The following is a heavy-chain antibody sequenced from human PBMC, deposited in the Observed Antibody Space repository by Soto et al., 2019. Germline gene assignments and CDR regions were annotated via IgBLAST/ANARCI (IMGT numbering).Heavy chain of an antibody. V-gene: IGHV4-39*01. CDR3: ARHPLVGDNGWYYYYGMDV. J-gene: IGHJ6*02. D-gene: IGHD4-17*01. Sequence: SETLSLTCTVFGGSISSSSYYWGWIRQPPGKGLEWIGSIYYSGSTYYNPSLKSRVTISVDTSKNQFSLKLSSVTAADTAVYYCARHPLVGDNGWYYYYGMDVWGQGTTVTVSS. CDR2: IYYSGST. CDR1: GGSISSSSYY.